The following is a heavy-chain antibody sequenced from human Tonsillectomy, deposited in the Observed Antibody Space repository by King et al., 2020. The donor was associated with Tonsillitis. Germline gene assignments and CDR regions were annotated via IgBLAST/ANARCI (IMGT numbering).Heavy chain of an antibody. CDR3: ASPYPVLKY. CDR2: IYYSGRT. V-gene: IGHV4-59*01. D-gene: IGHD3-9*01. J-gene: IGHJ4*02. Sequence: VQLQESGPGLVKPSETLSLTCTGSGGSISTYYWSWIRQPPGKGLEWIGYIYYSGRTNYNPSLKSRVTISVDTSKNQFSLKLSTVTAAETAVYYCASPYPVLKYWGQGTLVTVSS. CDR1: GGSISTYY.